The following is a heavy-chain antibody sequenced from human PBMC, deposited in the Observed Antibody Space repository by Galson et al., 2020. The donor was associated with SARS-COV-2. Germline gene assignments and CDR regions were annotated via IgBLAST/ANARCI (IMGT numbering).Heavy chain of an antibody. CDR1: GFTFSSYG. CDR2: IWYDGSNK. J-gene: IGHJ4*02. V-gene: IGHV3-33*01. D-gene: IGHD2-21*02. CDR3: AREPLGMVTAWYLDS. Sequence: GESLKISCAASGFTFSSYGMHWVRQAPGKGLEWVAVIWYDGSNKYYADSVKGRFTISRDNSKNTLYLQMNSLRAEDTAVYYCAREPLGMVTAWYLDSWGQGTLVTVSS.